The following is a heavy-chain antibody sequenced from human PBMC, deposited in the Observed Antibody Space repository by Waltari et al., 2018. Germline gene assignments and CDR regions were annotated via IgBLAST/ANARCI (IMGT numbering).Heavy chain of an antibody. Sequence: QLQLQESGPGLVKPSETLSLTCTVSGGSISSSSYYWGWIRQPPGKGLEWIGSIYYSGSTYYNPSLKSRVTISVDTSKNQFARKLSSGTAADTAVYYCASQWSPAATYYECWSGYGWFDPWGQGTLVTVSS. J-gene: IGHJ5*02. CDR1: GGSISSSSYY. CDR2: IYYSGST. CDR3: ASQWSPAATYYECWSGYGWFDP. D-gene: IGHD3-3*01. V-gene: IGHV4-39*01.